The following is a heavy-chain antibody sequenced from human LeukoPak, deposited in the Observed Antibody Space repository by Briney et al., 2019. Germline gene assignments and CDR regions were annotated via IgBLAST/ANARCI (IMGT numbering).Heavy chain of an antibody. V-gene: IGHV3-73*01. CDR1: GFTFSSYA. D-gene: IGHD6-19*01. Sequence: PGRSLRLSCAASGFTFSSYAMHWVRQASGKGLEWVGHISIKPSSYATAYAASVKGRFTISRDDSKNTAYLQMNSLKTEDTAVYYCAGHAPDSSGWFDLDYWGQGTLVTVSS. CDR3: AGHAPDSSGWFDLDY. CDR2: ISIKPSSYAT. J-gene: IGHJ4*02.